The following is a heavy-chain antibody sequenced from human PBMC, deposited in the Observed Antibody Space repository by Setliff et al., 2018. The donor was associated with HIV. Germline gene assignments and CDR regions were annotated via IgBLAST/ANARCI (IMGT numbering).Heavy chain of an antibody. V-gene: IGHV4-4*07. J-gene: IGHJ3*01. CDR3: ARTTILQESFDL. CDR2: IYTSGST. D-gene: IGHD1-1*01. CDR1: GGSITAFY. Sequence: SETLSLTCTVSGGSITAFYWSWIRQPAGRGLEWIGRIYTSGSTNYNPSLKSRVSMSVDTSRNQLSLRLTSVTAADTAVYFCARTTILQESFDLWGQGTMVTVSS.